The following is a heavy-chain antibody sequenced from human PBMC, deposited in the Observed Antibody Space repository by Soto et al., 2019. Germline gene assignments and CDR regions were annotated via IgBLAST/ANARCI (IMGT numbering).Heavy chain of an antibody. V-gene: IGHV3-48*02. CDR1: GFTFSSFH. Sequence: PGGSLRLSCAASGFTFSSFHMNWVRQAPGRSLEWVAYITSSSDTIYYSDSVKGRFTIARDNGKNSLFLQMNSLRDEDTAVYYCARVVVVIPPGYYYAMDVWGQGTTVTVSS. J-gene: IGHJ6*02. CDR2: ITSSSDTI. CDR3: ARVVVVIPPGYYYAMDV. D-gene: IGHD3-22*01.